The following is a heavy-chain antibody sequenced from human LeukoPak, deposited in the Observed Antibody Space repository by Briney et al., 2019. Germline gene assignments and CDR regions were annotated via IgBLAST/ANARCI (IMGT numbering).Heavy chain of an antibody. D-gene: IGHD3-3*01. CDR2: MNPNSGNT. CDR3: ARGSWYDFWSGYYIVTYFDY. CDR1: GYTFTSYD. V-gene: IGHV1-8*01. J-gene: IGHJ4*02. Sequence: GASVKVSCKASGYTFTSYDINWVRQATGQGLEWMGWMNPNSGNTGYAQKFQGRVTMTRNTSISTAYMELSSLRSEDTAVYYCARGSWYDFWSGYYIVTYFDYWGQGTLVTVS.